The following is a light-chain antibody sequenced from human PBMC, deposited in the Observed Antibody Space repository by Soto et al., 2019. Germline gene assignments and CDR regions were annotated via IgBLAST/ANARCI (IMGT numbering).Light chain of an antibody. V-gene: IGKV1-33*01. Sequence: DIQMTQSPSSLSASVGDRVTITCQASQDISNYLNWYPQKPGKAPKLLIYDASNLETGVPSRFSGSGSGTDFTFTISSLQPEDIATYYCQQYNTYSTFGQGTKV. J-gene: IGKJ2*01. CDR2: DAS. CDR3: QQYNTYST. CDR1: QDISNY.